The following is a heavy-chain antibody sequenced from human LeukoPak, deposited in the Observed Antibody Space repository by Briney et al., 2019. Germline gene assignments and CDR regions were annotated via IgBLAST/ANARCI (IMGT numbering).Heavy chain of an antibody. Sequence: GGSLRLSCAASGFTFSSYSMNWVRQAPGKGLEWVSSISSSSSYIYYADSVKGRFTISRDNAKNSLYLQMSSLRAEDTAVYYCARVRWQGVFDYWGQGTLVTVSS. D-gene: IGHD3-10*01. CDR3: ARVRWQGVFDY. CDR2: ISSSSSYI. V-gene: IGHV3-21*01. J-gene: IGHJ4*02. CDR1: GFTFSSYS.